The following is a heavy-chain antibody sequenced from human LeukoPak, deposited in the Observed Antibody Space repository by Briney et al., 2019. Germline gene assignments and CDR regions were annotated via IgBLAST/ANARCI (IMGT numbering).Heavy chain of an antibody. J-gene: IGHJ4*02. D-gene: IGHD3-16*02. Sequence: EASVKVSCKASGYTFTGYYMHWVRQAPGQGLEWMGWINPNSGGTNYAQKFQGRVTMTRDTSISTANMELSRLRSDDTAVYYCASYSGLRLGELSLYLIDYWGQGTLVTVSS. CDR1: GYTFTGYY. V-gene: IGHV1-2*02. CDR2: INPNSGGT. CDR3: ASYSGLRLGELSLYLIDY.